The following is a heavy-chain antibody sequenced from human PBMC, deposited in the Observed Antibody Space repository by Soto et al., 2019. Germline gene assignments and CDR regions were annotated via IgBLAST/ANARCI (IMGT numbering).Heavy chain of an antibody. CDR3: AKEGYGSGSYFVY. J-gene: IGHJ4*02. V-gene: IGHV3-9*03. CDR1: GFTFDDYA. Sequence: GGSLRLSCAASGFTFDDYAMHWVRQAPGKGLEWVSGISWNSGSIGYADSVKGRFTISRDNAKNSLYLQMNSLRAEDMALYYCAKEGYGSGSYFVYWGQGTLGTVSS. CDR2: ISWNSGSI. D-gene: IGHD3-10*01.